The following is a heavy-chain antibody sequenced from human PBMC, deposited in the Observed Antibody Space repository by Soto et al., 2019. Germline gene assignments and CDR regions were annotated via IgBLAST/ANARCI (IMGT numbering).Heavy chain of an antibody. CDR1: GDSFNDYY. Sequence: QVQLVQSGAEVRKPGASVTVSCRSSGDSFNDYYIHWVRQAPGQGFGWMGWINPNGGVTKYAQKFQGWVSMTRDTSIRTVYMQLSRLRSDDPAVYYCARESGGATATLDYYYFYMDVWGTGTTVTVSS. J-gene: IGHJ6*03. CDR2: INPNGGVT. D-gene: IGHD5-12*01. V-gene: IGHV1-2*04. CDR3: ARESGGATATLDYYYFYMDV.